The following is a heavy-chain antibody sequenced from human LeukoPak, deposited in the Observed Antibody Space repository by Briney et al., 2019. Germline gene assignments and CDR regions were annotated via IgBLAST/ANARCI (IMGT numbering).Heavy chain of an antibody. J-gene: IGHJ4*02. CDR1: GFTFSSYA. D-gene: IGHD4/OR15-4a*01. Sequence: GGSLRLSCAASGFTFSSYAMSWVRQAPGKGLEWVSTVSGSGGSAYYADSVKGRFTISRDNSKNTLYLQMNSLRAEDTAVYYCARRAGAYSHPYDYWGQGTLVTVSS. V-gene: IGHV3-23*01. CDR3: ARRAGAYSHPYDY. CDR2: VSGSGGSA.